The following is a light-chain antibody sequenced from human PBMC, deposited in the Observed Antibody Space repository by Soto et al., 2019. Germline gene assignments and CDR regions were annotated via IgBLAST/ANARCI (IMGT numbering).Light chain of an antibody. Sequence: AIQLTQSPSSLSASVGDRVTITCRASQGISSPLAWYQQKPGKAPKLLIYDASNLESGVPSRFSGSGSGTDFTLSISSLQLEDFAPYYCQQFNSYPPLFTFGPGTKVDIK. J-gene: IGKJ3*01. CDR3: QQFNSYPPLFT. V-gene: IGKV1-13*02. CDR1: QGISSP. CDR2: DAS.